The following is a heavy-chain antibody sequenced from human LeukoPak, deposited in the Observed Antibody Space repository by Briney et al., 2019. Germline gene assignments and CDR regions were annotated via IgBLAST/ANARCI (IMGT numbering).Heavy chain of an antibody. D-gene: IGHD4-17*01. CDR3: AREGDPLTVTTDDAFDI. Sequence: SETLSLTCTVAAGSISSYYWSWIRQPPGKGLEWIGYIYYSGSTNYNPSLKSRVTISLYTSTHQFSLKLRSVTAADTAVYYCAREGDPLTVTTDDAFDIWGQGTMVTVSS. CDR1: AGSISSYY. J-gene: IGHJ3*02. V-gene: IGHV4-59*01. CDR2: IYYSGST.